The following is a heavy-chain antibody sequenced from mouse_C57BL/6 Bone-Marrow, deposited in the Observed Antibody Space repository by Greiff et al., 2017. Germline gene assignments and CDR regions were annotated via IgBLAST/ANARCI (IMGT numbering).Heavy chain of an antibody. Sequence: QVQLQQPGAELVKPGASVKMSCKASGYTFTSYWITWVKQRPGQGLEWIGDIYPRSGSTNYNEKFKSKATLTVDTSSSTAYMQLSSLTSEDSAVYYCARDGPWYFDVWGTGTTVTVSS. J-gene: IGHJ1*03. CDR2: IYPRSGST. D-gene: IGHD2-3*01. CDR3: ARDGPWYFDV. V-gene: IGHV1-55*01. CDR1: GYTFTSYW.